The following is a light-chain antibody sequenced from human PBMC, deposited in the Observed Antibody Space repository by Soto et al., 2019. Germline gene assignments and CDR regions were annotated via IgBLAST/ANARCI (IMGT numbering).Light chain of an antibody. CDR1: RNIHNW. CDR2: KAS. Sequence: DIQMTQSPSTLSASIGDRVTITCRASRNIHNWLAWYQQKPGQAPKLLIHKASNLESGVRSRFSGSGSGTEFTLTVSSLQPDDFATYYCQHYETYPWTFGQGTKVENK. J-gene: IGKJ1*01. CDR3: QHYETYPWT. V-gene: IGKV1-5*03.